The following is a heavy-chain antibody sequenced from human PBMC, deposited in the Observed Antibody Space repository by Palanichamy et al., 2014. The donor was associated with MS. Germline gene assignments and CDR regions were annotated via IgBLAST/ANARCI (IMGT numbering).Heavy chain of an antibody. CDR3: TRDRWVRGTLSQSTTRDSDYYYYGMDV. CDR2: VKPDESET. V-gene: IGHV3-7*01. D-gene: IGHD2-15*01. J-gene: IGHJ6*02. CDR1: GFTFSSYW. Sequence: EVQLVESGGGLVQPGGSLRLSCVASGFTFSSYWMNWVRQAPGKGLEWVANVKPDESETNYVDSVKGRFTISRDNAKKSLYLQMNILRAEDTAVYYCTRDRWVRGTLSQSTTRDSDYYYYGMDVWGQGTTVTVSS.